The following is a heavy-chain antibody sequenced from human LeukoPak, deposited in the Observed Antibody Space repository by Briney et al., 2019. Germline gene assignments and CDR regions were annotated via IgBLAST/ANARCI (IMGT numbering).Heavy chain of an antibody. CDR2: INWNGGST. CDR1: GFTFDDYG. J-gene: IGHJ4*02. Sequence: GGSLRLSCAASGFTFDDYGMSWVRQAPGKGLEWVSGINWNGGSTGYADSVKGRFTISRDNAKNSLYLQMNSLRAEDTALYYCARVGYCGSTSCYTPIDYWGQGTLVTVSS. D-gene: IGHD2-2*02. V-gene: IGHV3-20*04. CDR3: ARVGYCGSTSCYTPIDY.